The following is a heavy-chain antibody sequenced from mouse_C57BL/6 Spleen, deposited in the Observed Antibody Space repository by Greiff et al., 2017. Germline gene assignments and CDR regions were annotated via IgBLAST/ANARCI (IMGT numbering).Heavy chain of an antibody. D-gene: IGHD1-1*01. Sequence: QVQLQQPGAELVKPGASVKMSCKASGYTFTSYWITWVKQRPGQGLEWIGDIYPGSGSTNYNEKFKSKATLTVDTSSNTAYMQLSSLTSQDSAVYYCARFPHYYGSTPYSMDYWGQGTSVTVSS. CDR3: ARFPHYYGSTPYSMDY. V-gene: IGHV1-55*01. CDR1: GYTFTSYW. J-gene: IGHJ4*01. CDR2: IYPGSGST.